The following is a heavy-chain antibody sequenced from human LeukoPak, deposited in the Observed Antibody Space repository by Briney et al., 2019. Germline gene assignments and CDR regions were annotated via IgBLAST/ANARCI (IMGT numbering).Heavy chain of an antibody. V-gene: IGHV1-2*06. CDR3: ARDFGVVVVAGGDY. CDR1: GYTFTGYY. Sequence: EASVKVSCKTSGYTFTGYYMRWVRQAPGQGLEWMGRINPNSGGTNYAQKFQGRVTMTRDTSISTAYMELSRLRFDDTAVYYFARDFGVVVVAGGDYWGQGTLVTVSS. D-gene: IGHD2-15*01. CDR2: INPNSGGT. J-gene: IGHJ4*02.